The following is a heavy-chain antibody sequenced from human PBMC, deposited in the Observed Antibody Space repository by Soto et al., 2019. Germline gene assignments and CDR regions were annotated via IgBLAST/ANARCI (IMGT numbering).Heavy chain of an antibody. D-gene: IGHD3-9*01. CDR3: ARQVTSDILAPPSLLDS. V-gene: IGHV4-39*01. CDR1: GGSISSTDHF. CDR2: IYYTGTT. Sequence: QLQLQESGPGRVKPSETLSLTCTVSGGSISSTDHFWGWIRQSPGKGLEWIGSIYYTGTTYYSPSLNSRVTTSVDPSTGQSALRLRSVTHADPSVYFCARQVTSDILAPPSLLDSWGQRYRVIVSS. J-gene: IGHJ4*02.